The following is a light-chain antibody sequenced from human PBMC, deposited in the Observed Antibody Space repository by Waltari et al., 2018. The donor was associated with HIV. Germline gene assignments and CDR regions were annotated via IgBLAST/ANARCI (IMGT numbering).Light chain of an antibody. J-gene: IGLJ3*02. Sequence: QSALTQPASVSGYPGQSITISCTGTSSDVGRYNYVSWYQQHPDKAPKLMIYEVSNRPSGVSNRFSGSKSDNTASLTISGLQAEDEADYYCSSYRSSSTPLWVFGGGTKLTVL. CDR1: SSDVGRYNY. CDR3: SSYRSSSTPLWV. V-gene: IGLV2-14*01. CDR2: EVS.